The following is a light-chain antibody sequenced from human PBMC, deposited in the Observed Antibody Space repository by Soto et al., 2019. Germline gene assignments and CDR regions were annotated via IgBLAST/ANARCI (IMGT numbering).Light chain of an antibody. Sequence: EIVLTQSPATLSVSPGERATLSCRASQSVSSNLAWYQQKPGQAPRLLIYGASTRATGIPARFSGSGSGTEFTLTISRLQSEYFAVYYCQHYNNWWTFGQGTKVEIK. CDR3: QHYNNWWT. CDR2: GAS. V-gene: IGKV3-15*01. J-gene: IGKJ1*01. CDR1: QSVSSN.